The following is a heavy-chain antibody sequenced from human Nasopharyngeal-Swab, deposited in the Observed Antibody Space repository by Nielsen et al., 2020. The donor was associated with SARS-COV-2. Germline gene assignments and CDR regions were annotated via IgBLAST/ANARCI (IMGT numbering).Heavy chain of an antibody. J-gene: IGHJ4*02. CDR2: IYHSGST. D-gene: IGHD1-20*01. Sequence: RQPPGKGLEWIGSIYHSGSTYYNPSLKSRVTISVDTSKNQFPLKLSSVTAADTAVYYCARVSVMYNWKGVVDYWGQGTLVTVSS. CDR3: ARVSVMYNWKGVVDY. V-gene: IGHV4-38-2*02.